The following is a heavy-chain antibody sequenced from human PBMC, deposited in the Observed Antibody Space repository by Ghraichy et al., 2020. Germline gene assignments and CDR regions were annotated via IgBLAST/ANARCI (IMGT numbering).Heavy chain of an antibody. CDR3: ARGSGGQQLVYYYYYYMDV. CDR1: NGSISSYY. J-gene: IGHJ6*03. CDR2: IFYNGST. V-gene: IGHV4-59*01. D-gene: IGHD6-13*01. Sequence: GSLRLSCTVSNGSISSYYWSLIRQPPGKGLEWIGYIFYNGSTNYNPSLKSRVTISVDTSKNQFSLRLSSVTAADTAVYYCARGSGGQQLVYYYYYYMDVWGKGTTVTVS.